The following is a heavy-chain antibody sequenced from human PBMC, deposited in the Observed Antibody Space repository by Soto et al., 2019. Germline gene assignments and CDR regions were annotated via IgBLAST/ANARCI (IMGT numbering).Heavy chain of an antibody. D-gene: IGHD2-21*02. CDR3: ARTICGGDCSVYYYYGMDV. CDR2: IIPILGIA. CDR1: GGTFSSYT. V-gene: IGHV1-69*02. Sequence: QVQLVQSGAEVKKPGSSVKVSCKASGGTFSSYTISWVRQAPGQGLEWMGRIIPILGIANYAQKFQGRATHTADKXXIXDXMALSSRRSEDTAVYYCARTICGGDCSVYYYYGMDVWGQGTTVTVSS. J-gene: IGHJ6*02.